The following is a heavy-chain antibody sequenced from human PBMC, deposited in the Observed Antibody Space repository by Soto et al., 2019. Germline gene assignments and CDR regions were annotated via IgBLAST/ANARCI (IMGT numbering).Heavy chain of an antibody. CDR2: IRSKANTYAT. J-gene: IGHJ6*02. Sequence: GGSLRLSCAASGFTFSGSAMHWVRQASGRGLEWVGRIRSKANTYATAYAASLKGRFTISRDNSKNTLYLEMNSLRVEDTAVYHCVRDTAYCSGGTCYSSHDMDVWGQGTTVTVSS. D-gene: IGHD2-15*01. CDR1: GFTFSGSA. V-gene: IGHV3-73*01. CDR3: VRDTAYCSGGTCYSSHDMDV.